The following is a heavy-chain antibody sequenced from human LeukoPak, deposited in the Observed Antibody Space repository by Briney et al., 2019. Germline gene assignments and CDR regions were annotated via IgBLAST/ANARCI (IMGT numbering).Heavy chain of an antibody. V-gene: IGHV4-59*01. CDR1: GGSISSYY. D-gene: IGHD3-22*01. Sequence: SETLSLTCTVSGGSISSYYWSWIRQPPGKGLEWIGYIYYSGSTNYNPSLESRVTISVDTSKNQFSLKLSSVTAADTAVYYCARAGAGYDSSGYYSYYFDYWGQGTLVTVSS. J-gene: IGHJ4*02. CDR3: ARAGAGYDSSGYYSYYFDY. CDR2: IYYSGST.